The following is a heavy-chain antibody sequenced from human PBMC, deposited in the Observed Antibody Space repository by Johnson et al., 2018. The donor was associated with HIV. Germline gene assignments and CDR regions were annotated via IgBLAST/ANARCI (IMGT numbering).Heavy chain of an antibody. CDR1: GFTVSSNY. Sequence: VQLVESGGGLVQPGGSLRLSCAASGFTVSSNYMSWVRQAPGKGLEWVSVIYSGGRTYYADSVKGRFTISRDNSKNTLYLQMSSLRVEDTAVYYCARGLVGVVAAAGPVGDASDIWGQGTMVTVSS. D-gene: IGHD6-13*01. CDR2: IYSGGRT. V-gene: IGHV3-66*01. CDR3: ARGLVGVVAAAGPVGDASDI. J-gene: IGHJ3*02.